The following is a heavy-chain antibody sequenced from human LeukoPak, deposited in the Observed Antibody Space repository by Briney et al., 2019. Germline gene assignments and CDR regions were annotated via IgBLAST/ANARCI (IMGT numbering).Heavy chain of an antibody. J-gene: IGHJ4*02. Sequence: GGSLRLSCAASGFTFSSCWMNWVRQAPGKGLEWVSSISSSSSYIYYADSVKGRFTISRDNAKNSLYLQMNSLRAEDTAVYYCARDNGRGLFDYWGQGTLVTVSS. CDR2: ISSSSSYI. CDR1: GFTFSSCW. V-gene: IGHV3-21*01. CDR3: ARDNGRGLFDY. D-gene: IGHD2-8*01.